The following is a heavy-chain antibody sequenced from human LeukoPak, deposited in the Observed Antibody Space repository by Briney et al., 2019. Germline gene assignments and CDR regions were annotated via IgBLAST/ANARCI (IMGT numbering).Heavy chain of an antibody. Sequence: GGSLRLSCAASGFTFSSYAMHWVRQAPGKGLEWVANVKQDGSEKNYVDSVKGRFTISRDNAKNSLYLQMNSLRVDDTAVYYCARGHRAWSYWGQGTLVTVSS. CDR1: GFTFSSYA. J-gene: IGHJ4*02. V-gene: IGHV3-7*01. D-gene: IGHD3-3*01. CDR3: ARGHRAWSY. CDR2: VKQDGSEK.